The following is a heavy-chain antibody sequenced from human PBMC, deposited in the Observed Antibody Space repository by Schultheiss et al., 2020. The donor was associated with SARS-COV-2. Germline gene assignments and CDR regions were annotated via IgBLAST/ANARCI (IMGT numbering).Heavy chain of an antibody. D-gene: IGHD4-23*01. Sequence: SETLSLTCAVSGGSISSSNWWSWVRQPPGKGLEWIGEIYHSGSTNYNASLKGRVTISVDKSKNQFSLKLSSVTAADTAVYYCARHHGGGKYWFDPWGQGTLVTVSS. CDR1: GGSISSSNW. J-gene: IGHJ5*02. V-gene: IGHV4-4*02. CDR2: IYHSGST. CDR3: ARHHGGGKYWFDP.